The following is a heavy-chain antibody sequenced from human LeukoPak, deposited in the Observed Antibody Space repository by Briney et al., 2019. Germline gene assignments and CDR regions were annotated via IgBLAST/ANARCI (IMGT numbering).Heavy chain of an antibody. CDR3: ARFGVDYDMDV. D-gene: IGHD3-16*01. J-gene: IGHJ6*02. CDR2: MHYTGKP. CDR1: GGSISDHY. Sequence: PSETLSLACSVSGGSISDHYWTWIRQPPGKGLEWIGQMHYTGKPDYNPSLKSRITISVDTSKNQVSLQVSSVTAADSAIYYCARFGVDYDMDVWGHGTTVTVFS. V-gene: IGHV4-59*11.